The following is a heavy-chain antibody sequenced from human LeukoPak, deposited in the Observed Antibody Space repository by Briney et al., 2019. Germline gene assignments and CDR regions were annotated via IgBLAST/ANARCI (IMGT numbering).Heavy chain of an antibody. Sequence: PSETLSLTCTVSGGSISSSSYHWGWVRQPPGKGLEWIGSIYYSGNTYYNPSLKSRVTISVDTSKNQFSLKLSSVTAADTAVYYCARHRTRDGSTSFDYWGQGTLVTVSS. CDR3: ARHRTRDGSTSFDY. D-gene: IGHD5-24*01. CDR2: IYYSGNT. CDR1: GGSISSSSYH. J-gene: IGHJ4*02. V-gene: IGHV4-39*01.